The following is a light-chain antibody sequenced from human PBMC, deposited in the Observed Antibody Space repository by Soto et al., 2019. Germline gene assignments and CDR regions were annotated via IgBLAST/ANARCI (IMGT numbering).Light chain of an antibody. V-gene: IGLV1-36*01. J-gene: IGLJ2*01. Sequence: QSVLTQPPSVSEAPGQRVAISCSGSNVGNKPVNWYQHLPGKAPKLLLYYDDMLSSGVSDRFSGSKSGTSASLAITGLQAEDEADYYCQSYDSSLSGVEFGGGTKVTVL. CDR3: QSYDSSLSGVE. CDR2: YDD. CDR1: NVGNKP.